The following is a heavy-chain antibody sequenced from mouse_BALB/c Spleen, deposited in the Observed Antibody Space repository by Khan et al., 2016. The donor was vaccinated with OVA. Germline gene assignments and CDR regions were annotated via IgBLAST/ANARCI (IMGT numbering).Heavy chain of an antibody. J-gene: IGHJ3*01. Sequence: EVQLQESGPSLVKPSQTLSLTCSVTGDSITSGYWNWIRKFPGSKLEYMGYIIYTGYTYYNPSLKSRISITRHTSKNQYYLQLNSVNDEETATDYCARSTVRYAFVYWGQGTLVTVSA. V-gene: IGHV3-8*02. CDR3: ARSTVRYAFVY. CDR2: IIYTGYT. CDR1: GDSITSGY. D-gene: IGHD2-14*01.